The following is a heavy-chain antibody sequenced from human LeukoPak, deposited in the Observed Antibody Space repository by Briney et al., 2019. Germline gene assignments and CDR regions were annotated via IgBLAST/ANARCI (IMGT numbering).Heavy chain of an antibody. D-gene: IGHD3/OR15-3a*01. CDR1: GGTFSSYA. V-gene: IGHV1-69*06. CDR3: ATGTGRQDAFDI. Sequence: SVKVSCKASGGTFSSYAISWVRQAPGQGLEWMGGIIPIFGTANYAQKFQGRVTMTEDTSTDTAYMELSSLRSEDTAVYYCATGTGRQDAFDIWGQGTMVTVSS. J-gene: IGHJ3*02. CDR2: IIPIFGTA.